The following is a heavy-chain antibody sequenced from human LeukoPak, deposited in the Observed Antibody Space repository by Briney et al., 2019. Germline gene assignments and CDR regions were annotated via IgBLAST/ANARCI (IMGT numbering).Heavy chain of an antibody. D-gene: IGHD6-6*01. J-gene: IGHJ4*02. Sequence: GGSLRLSCAASGFTFSSYGMHWVRQAPGKGLEWVANIKQDGSEKYYVDSVKGRFTISRDNAKNSLYLQMNSLRAEDTAVYYCARDDPDVAARDYWGQGTLVTVSS. CDR1: GFTFSSYG. CDR2: IKQDGSEK. V-gene: IGHV3-7*01. CDR3: ARDDPDVAARDY.